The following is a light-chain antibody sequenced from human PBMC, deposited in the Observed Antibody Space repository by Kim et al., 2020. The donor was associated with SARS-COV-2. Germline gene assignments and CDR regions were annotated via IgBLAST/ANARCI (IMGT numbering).Light chain of an antibody. CDR3: QQRSNWPT. CDR1: QRFRSY. CDR2: DAS. Sequence: SLSQGHISPLSCSASQRFRSYLAWYQQNPGQPPRLLIYDASTWATGIPARFSGSGSGTDFTLTISSLEPEDFAVYYCQQRSNWPTFGQGTKVDIK. J-gene: IGKJ1*01. V-gene: IGKV3-11*01.